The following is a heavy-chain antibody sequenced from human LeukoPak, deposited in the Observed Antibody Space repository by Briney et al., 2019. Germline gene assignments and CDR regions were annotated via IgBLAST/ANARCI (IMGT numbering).Heavy chain of an antibody. CDR1: GFTFDGYG. CDR2: INWNGGGT. J-gene: IGHJ4*02. D-gene: IGHD3-22*01. Sequence: AGGSLSLSCAASGFTFDGYGMSWVRHAPRQGLGLVCGINWNGGGTGYADSVKGRFTISRDSAKNSLYLQMNTLRAEDTALYYCARGASYYYDSSGYYNWGQGTLVTVSS. V-gene: IGHV3-20*04. CDR3: ARGASYYYDSSGYYN.